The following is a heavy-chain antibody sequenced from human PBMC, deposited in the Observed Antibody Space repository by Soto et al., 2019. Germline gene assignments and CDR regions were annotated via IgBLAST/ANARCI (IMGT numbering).Heavy chain of an antibody. V-gene: IGHV1-46*01. J-gene: IGHJ4*02. D-gene: IGHD2-21*02. CDR1: GDTFTDYY. CDR2: VNPSGGHT. Sequence: QVQLMQSGAEVKKPGASVKVSCKASGDTFTDYYIHWVRQAPGQGLEWMGTVNPSGGHTTYAQHFLGRVTTTRDQSTSTPYLELTSLSSDDTAIYYCARGGHVVVVTAALDYWGQGTLVTVSS. CDR3: ARGGHVVVVTAALDY.